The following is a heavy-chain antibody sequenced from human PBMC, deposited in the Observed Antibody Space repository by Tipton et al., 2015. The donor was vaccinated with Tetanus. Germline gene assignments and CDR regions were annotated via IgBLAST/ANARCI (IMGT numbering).Heavy chain of an antibody. Sequence: SLRLSCADTGFRFSSDWMGWVRQAAGKGLEWVAHINRDGSEKACADAVQGRFSISRDNAKNSLYLQMNSLSADDTAVYYCGKQNGGRWVVDHWGQGTLVTVSS. CDR3: GKQNGGRWVVDH. CDR1: GFRFSSDW. CDR2: INRDGSEK. J-gene: IGHJ4*02. V-gene: IGHV3-7*03. D-gene: IGHD4-23*01.